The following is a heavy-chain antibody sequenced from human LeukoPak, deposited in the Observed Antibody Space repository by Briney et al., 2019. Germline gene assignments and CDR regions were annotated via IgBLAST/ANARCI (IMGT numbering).Heavy chain of an antibody. CDR2: IYYSGST. Sequence: SETLSLTCTVSGGSISSYYWSWIRQPPGKGLGWIGYIYYSGSTNYNPSLKSRVTISVDTSKNQFSLKLSSVTAADTAVYYCARFDLYYYGMDVWGQGTTVTVSS. CDR1: GGSISSYY. CDR3: ARFDLYYYGMDV. J-gene: IGHJ6*02. V-gene: IGHV4-59*08. D-gene: IGHD3-9*01.